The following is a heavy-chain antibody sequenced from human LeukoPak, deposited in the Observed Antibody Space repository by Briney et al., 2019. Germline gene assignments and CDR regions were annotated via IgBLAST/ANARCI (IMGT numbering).Heavy chain of an antibody. CDR2: FDPEDVGET. Sequence: ASVKVSCKVSGNTLSELSMHWVRQAPGKGLEWMGAFDPEDVGETIYAQKFEGRVTMTEDPSTDTAYMELSSLTSEDTAIYYCAHTARLKGFDIWGPGTLVIVSS. CDR3: AHTARLKGFDI. V-gene: IGHV1-24*01. CDR1: GNTLSELS. J-gene: IGHJ3*02.